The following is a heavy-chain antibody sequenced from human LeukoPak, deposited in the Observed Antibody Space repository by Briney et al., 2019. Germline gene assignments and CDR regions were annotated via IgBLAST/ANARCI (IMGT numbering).Heavy chain of an antibody. V-gene: IGHV3-23*01. Sequence: RGGSLRLSCAASGFTFSSYAMSWVRQAPGKGLEWVSAISGSGGSTYYADSVKGRFTISRDNSKNTLYLQMNSLRAEDTAVYYCAKGAFTIFGVVIMDFDYWGQGTLVTVSS. J-gene: IGHJ4*02. CDR3: AKGAFTIFGVVIMDFDY. D-gene: IGHD3-3*01. CDR2: ISGSGGST. CDR1: GFTFSSYA.